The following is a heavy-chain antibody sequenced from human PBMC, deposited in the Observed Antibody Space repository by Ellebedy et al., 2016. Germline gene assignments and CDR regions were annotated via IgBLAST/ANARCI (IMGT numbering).Heavy chain of an antibody. Sequence: GGSLRLSCAASGFTFDDYAMHWVRQAPGKGLEWVSGISWNRGSIGYADSVKGRFTISRDNAKNSLYLQMNSLRAEDTALYYCAKGLWFGELLGWGQGTLVTVSS. J-gene: IGHJ4*02. V-gene: IGHV3-9*01. CDR1: GFTFDDYA. D-gene: IGHD3-10*01. CDR3: AKGLWFGELLG. CDR2: ISWNRGSI.